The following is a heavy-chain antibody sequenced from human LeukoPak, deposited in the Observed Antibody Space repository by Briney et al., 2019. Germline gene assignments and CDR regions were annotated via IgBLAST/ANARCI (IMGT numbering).Heavy chain of an antibody. J-gene: IGHJ4*02. Sequence: GGSLRPSCAASGFTFSSYAMTWVRQAPGKGLEWVSTVSGGGGSTYYADSVKGRFTISRDNSQNTLYLQMDSLRAEDTAVYFCAKGCSVSPWSYFDYWGQGTLVTVSS. CDR3: AKGCSVSPWSYFDY. D-gene: IGHD6-19*01. CDR1: GFTFSSYA. CDR2: VSGGGGST. V-gene: IGHV3-23*01.